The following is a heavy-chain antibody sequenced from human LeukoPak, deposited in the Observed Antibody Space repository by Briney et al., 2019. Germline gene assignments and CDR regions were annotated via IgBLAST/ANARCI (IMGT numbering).Heavy chain of an antibody. CDR3: ARDKERSYYDGAGY. D-gene: IGHD3-22*01. V-gene: IGHV1-18*01. J-gene: IGHJ4*02. Sequence: ASVKVSCKASGYTFTSYDINWVRQATGQGLEWMGWISAYNGNTNYAQKLQGRVTMTTDTSTSTAYMELSSLRSEDTAVYYCARDKERSYYDGAGYWGQGTLVTVSS. CDR2: ISAYNGNT. CDR1: GYTFTSYD.